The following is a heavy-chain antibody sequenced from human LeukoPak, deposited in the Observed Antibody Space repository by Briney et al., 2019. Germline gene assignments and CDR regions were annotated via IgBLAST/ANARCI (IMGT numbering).Heavy chain of an antibody. CDR3: AKVGTSSGWYSYFDY. Sequence: GGSLRLSCAASGFTFSSYAMSWVRQAPGKGLEWVSAISGSGGSTYYADSVKGRFTISRDNSKNTLYLQMNSLRAEDTAEYYCAKVGTSSGWYSYFDYWGQGTLVTVSS. D-gene: IGHD6-19*01. CDR1: GFTFSSYA. J-gene: IGHJ4*02. CDR2: ISGSGGST. V-gene: IGHV3-23*01.